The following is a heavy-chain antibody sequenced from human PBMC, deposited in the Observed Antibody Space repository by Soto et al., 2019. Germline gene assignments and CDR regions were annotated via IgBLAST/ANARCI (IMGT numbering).Heavy chain of an antibody. Sequence: AASVKVSCKASGGTFSSYTISWVRQAPGQGLEWMGRIIPILGIANYAQKFQGRVTITADKSTSTAYMELSSLRSEDTALYYCATLALSEYYYYYYMDVWGKGTTVTVSS. CDR1: GGTFSSYT. J-gene: IGHJ6*03. CDR2: IIPILGIA. CDR3: ATLALSEYYYYYYMDV. V-gene: IGHV1-69*02. D-gene: IGHD3-3*02.